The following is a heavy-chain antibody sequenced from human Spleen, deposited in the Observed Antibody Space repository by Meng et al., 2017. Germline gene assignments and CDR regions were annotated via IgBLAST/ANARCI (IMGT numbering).Heavy chain of an antibody. CDR2: ISAYGNYK. J-gene: IGHJ4*02. CDR3: ARDGNMSTDY. CDR1: GFTFSDYG. Sequence: EVDLVGVGGGLVEPGGSLRLSCAASGFTFSDYGMNWIRQAPGKGLEWVASISAYGNYKFYADSVKGRFSISRDNAKDSLHLQMNSLRAEDTAVYYCARDGNMSTDYWGQGTLVTVSS. V-gene: IGHV3-21*01. D-gene: IGHD2/OR15-2a*01.